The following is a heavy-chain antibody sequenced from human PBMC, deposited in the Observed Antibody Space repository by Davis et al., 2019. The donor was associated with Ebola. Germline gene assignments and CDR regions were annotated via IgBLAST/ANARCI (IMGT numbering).Heavy chain of an antibody. Sequence: GGSLRLSCAASGFPFSVYFMDWVRLTPGKGLEWVSSISSSGNYLYQTDSLKGRFTISRDNAKNSLYLQMTSLRDEDTAVYYCAREGAAAGIVHWWFDPWGQGTLVTVSS. CDR2: ISSSGNYL. CDR3: AREGAAAGIVHWWFDP. J-gene: IGHJ5*02. D-gene: IGHD6-13*01. V-gene: IGHV3-21*01. CDR1: GFPFSVYF.